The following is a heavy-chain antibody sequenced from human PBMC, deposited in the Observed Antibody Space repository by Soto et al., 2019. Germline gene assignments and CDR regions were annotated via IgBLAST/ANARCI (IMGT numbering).Heavy chain of an antibody. V-gene: IGHV4-59*01. J-gene: IGHJ3*02. CDR3: AGGRGGWFINQLLNSFDI. CDR1: GGSISSYY. Sequence: QVQLQESGPGLVKPSETLSLTCTVSGGSISSYYWSWIRQPPGKGLEWIGYIYYSGSTNYNPSPKSRVSISVDTPKNQFSLKLRSVTAADTAVYYCAGGRGGWFINQLLNSFDIWGQGTMVTVSS. D-gene: IGHD2-2*01. CDR2: IYYSGST.